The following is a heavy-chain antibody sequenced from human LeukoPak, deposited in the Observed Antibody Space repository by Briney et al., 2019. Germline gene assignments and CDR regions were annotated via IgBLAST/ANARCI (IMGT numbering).Heavy chain of an antibody. V-gene: IGHV3-7*01. D-gene: IGHD2/OR15-2a*01. CDR1: GFIFSNFW. CDR2: INRDGSEK. CDR3: ASWSVT. J-gene: IGHJ6*02. Sequence: GGSLRLPCAGSGFIFSNFWMGWARQGPGKGLQWVASINRDGSEKHPVDSVKGRFTISRDNAKNSVYLQMNGLTVEDTAVYYCASWSVTWGQGTTVTVSS.